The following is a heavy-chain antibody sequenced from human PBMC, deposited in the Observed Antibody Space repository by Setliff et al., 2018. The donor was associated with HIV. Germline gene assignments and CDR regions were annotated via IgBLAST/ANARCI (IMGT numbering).Heavy chain of an antibody. D-gene: IGHD2-8*02. CDR3: LRETGVNVAADGRGYHTFDF. CDR2: IFHRGGT. J-gene: IGHJ3*01. V-gene: IGHV4-38-2*02. CDR1: GSSISDHYW. Sequence: SETLSLTCSVSGSSISDHYWWAWVRQAPGKGLEYIGTIFHRGGTFNNPSLKSRVTMSVDTSKNQFSLKLTSVTAADTAIYYCLRETGVNVAADGRGYHTFDFWGRGTMVTVSS.